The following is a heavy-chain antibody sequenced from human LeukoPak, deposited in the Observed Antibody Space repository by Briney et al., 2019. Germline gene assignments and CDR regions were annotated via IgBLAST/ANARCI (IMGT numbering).Heavy chain of an antibody. J-gene: IGHJ4*02. CDR1: GFTFSNYW. Sequence: GGSLRLSCAASGFTFSNYWMTWVRQAPGKGLEWVAHINQDGSKEYYIDSVKARFTISRDNAKNSLSLQMNSLRAEDTAVYYCVRDGGVSGYDLLDYWGQGTLVTVSS. D-gene: IGHD5-12*01. CDR2: INQDGSKE. CDR3: VRDGGVSGYDLLDY. V-gene: IGHV3-7*01.